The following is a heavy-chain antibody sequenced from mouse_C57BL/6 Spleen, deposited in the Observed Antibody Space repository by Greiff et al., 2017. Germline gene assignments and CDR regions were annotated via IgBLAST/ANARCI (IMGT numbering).Heavy chain of an antibody. CDR1: GYTFTSYW. D-gene: IGHD2-4*01. Sequence: FQLQQPGAELVKPGASVKLSCKASGYTFTSYWMHWVKQRPGQGLEWIGMIHPNSGSTNYNEKFKSKATLTVDKSSSTAYMQLSSLTSEDSAVYYCAREDDYDGWYFDVWGTGTTVTVSS. CDR3: AREDDYDGWYFDV. J-gene: IGHJ1*03. V-gene: IGHV1-64*01. CDR2: IHPNSGST.